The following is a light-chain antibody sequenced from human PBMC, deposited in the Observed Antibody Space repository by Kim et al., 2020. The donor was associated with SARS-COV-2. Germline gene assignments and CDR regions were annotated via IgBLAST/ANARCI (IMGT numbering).Light chain of an antibody. CDR3: QSYHYTNQV. V-gene: IGLV6-57*01. CDR1: SVSIASNV. Sequence: GTTVTAPCTRSSVSIASNVVQWYQQRPGSSPTTVIYEDDQRPSGVPDRFSGSIDSSSNSASLTISGLKPEDEAAYYCQSYHYTNQVFGGGTQLTVL. CDR2: EDD. J-gene: IGLJ3*02.